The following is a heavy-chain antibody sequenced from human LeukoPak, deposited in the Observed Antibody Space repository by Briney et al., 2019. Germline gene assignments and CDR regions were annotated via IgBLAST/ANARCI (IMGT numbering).Heavy chain of an antibody. CDR2: ITGSGDST. V-gene: IGHV3-23*01. CDR3: TKDGYGSGSFPYALDI. J-gene: IGHJ3*02. D-gene: IGHD3-10*01. CDR1: GFTFSSYG. Sequence: GGSLRLSCAASGFTFSSYGMSWVRQAPGKGLEWVSAITGSGDSTYYADSVKGRFTISRDNSKNTLYLQMNSLRAEDTAVYYCTKDGYGSGSFPYALDIWGQGTLVTVSS.